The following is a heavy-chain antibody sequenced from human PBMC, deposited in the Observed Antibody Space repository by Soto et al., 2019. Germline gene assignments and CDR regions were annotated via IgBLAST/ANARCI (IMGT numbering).Heavy chain of an antibody. CDR3: ARHAAYDSVWGKSDGSDY. J-gene: IGHJ4*02. D-gene: IGHD3-16*01. CDR1: VGSISSTSYY. CDR2: MYYSGAT. V-gene: IGHV4-39*01. Sequence: WTTLALTCTFSVGSISSTSYYWDWIRQRPGKVLEWIGSMYYSGATYHNPSLQSRVTISVDTSKNQFSLHLSSVTAADTAVYYCARHAAYDSVWGKSDGSDYWGQGTLVTVSS.